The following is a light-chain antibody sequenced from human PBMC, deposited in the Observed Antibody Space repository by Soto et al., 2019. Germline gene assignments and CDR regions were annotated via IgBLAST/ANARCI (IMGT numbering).Light chain of an antibody. V-gene: IGLV2-8*01. CDR1: SSDIGTYDY. CDR3: TSYTGDDFTFV. Sequence: QSALTQPPSASGSLEQSVTISCTGTSSDIGTYDYVSWYQQHPGRAPKLIIFEVSKRPLGVPDRFSGSKSGNTASLIVSGLQPDDEAEYHCTSYTGDDFTFVFGTGTKVTVL. CDR2: EVS. J-gene: IGLJ1*01.